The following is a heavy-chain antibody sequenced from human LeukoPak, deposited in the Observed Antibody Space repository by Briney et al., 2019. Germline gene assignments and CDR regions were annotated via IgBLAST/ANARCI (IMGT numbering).Heavy chain of an antibody. CDR2: IHPGDSDI. J-gene: IGHJ4*02. CDR3: AGQWGYGGYDY. Sequence: AESLKISCESSGYSFTNYWIGWVRQIPEKGLELMWIIHPGDSDIRYSPSFQGQATFSADKSISNAYLQWSSLKASDTAMYYCAGQWGYGGYDYWGQGTLVTVSS. D-gene: IGHD5-12*01. V-gene: IGHV5-51*01. CDR1: GYSFTNYW.